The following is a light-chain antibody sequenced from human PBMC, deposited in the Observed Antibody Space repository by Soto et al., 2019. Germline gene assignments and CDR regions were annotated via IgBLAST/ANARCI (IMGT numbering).Light chain of an antibody. V-gene: IGLV1-40*01. CDR1: SSNIGAGYD. J-gene: IGLJ3*02. CDR3: QSYDSSLSGWV. Sequence: QSVLTQPPSVSGAPGQRVTISCTGSSSNIGAGYDVHWYQQLPGTAHKLRIYRNSNRPSGVPDRFSGSKSRTSAPLAITGLQAEDEADYYCQSYDSSLSGWVFGGGTKLTVL. CDR2: RNS.